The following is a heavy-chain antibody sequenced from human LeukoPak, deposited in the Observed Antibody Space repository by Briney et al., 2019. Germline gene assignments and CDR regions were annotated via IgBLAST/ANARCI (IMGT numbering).Heavy chain of an antibody. Sequence: SETLSLTCTVSGGSISSYYWSWIRQPPGKGLEWIGYIYYSGSTNYNPSLKSRVTISVDTSKNQFSLKLSSVTAADTAVYYCASATVTTKLVHYWGQGTLVTVSS. V-gene: IGHV4-59*01. CDR1: GGSISSYY. D-gene: IGHD4-17*01. CDR2: IYYSGST. CDR3: ASATVTTKLVHY. J-gene: IGHJ4*02.